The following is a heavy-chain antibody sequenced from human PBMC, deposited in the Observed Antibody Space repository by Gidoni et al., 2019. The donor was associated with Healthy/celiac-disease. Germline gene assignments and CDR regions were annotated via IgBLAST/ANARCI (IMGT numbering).Heavy chain of an antibody. V-gene: IGHV4-31*03. CDR2: LYYSGST. Sequence: QVQLQESGPGLVKPSQTLSLTCTVSGGSISSGGYYWSWIRQHPGKGLEWIGYLYYSGSTYYNPSLKSRVTISVDTSKNQFSLKLSSVTAADTAVYYCARGGAAALKSPYYFDYWGQGTLVTVSS. J-gene: IGHJ4*02. D-gene: IGHD6-13*01. CDR1: GGSISSGGYY. CDR3: ARGGAAALKSPYYFDY.